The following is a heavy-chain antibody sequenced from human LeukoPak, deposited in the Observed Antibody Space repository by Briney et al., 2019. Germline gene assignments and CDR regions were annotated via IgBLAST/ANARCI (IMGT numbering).Heavy chain of an antibody. J-gene: IGHJ5*02. CDR2: IVSDGYKA. CDR3: AKDIVFLFGDP. D-gene: IGHD2-15*01. CDR1: GFTFSSYA. V-gene: IGHV3-23*01. Sequence: PGGSLRLSCAASGFTFSSYAMNRVRQAPGKGLEWVSTIVSDGYKAYYADSVKGRFAISRDNSKNTLYLQMNNLRVEDTAVYYCAKDIVFLFGDPWGQGTLVTVSS.